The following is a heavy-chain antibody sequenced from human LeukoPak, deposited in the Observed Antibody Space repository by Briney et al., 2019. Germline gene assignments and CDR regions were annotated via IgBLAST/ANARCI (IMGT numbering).Heavy chain of an antibody. J-gene: IGHJ4*02. Sequence: GGSLRLSCAASGFTFSSYSMIWVRQAPGKGLEWVSSISSSSSYIYYADSVKGRFTISRDNAKNSLYLQMNSLRAEDTAVYYCARGSIVGVPYYFDYWGQGTLVTVSS. CDR2: ISSSSSYI. D-gene: IGHD1-26*01. CDR1: GFTFSSYS. CDR3: ARGSIVGVPYYFDY. V-gene: IGHV3-21*01.